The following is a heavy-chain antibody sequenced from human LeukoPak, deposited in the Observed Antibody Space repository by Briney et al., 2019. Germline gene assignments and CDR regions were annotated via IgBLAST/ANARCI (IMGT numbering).Heavy chain of an antibody. CDR3: ARARYSSGWYRANWLDP. V-gene: IGHV4-59*01. CDR2: IYYSGST. CDR1: GGSISSYY. D-gene: IGHD6-19*01. J-gene: IGHJ5*02. Sequence: PSETLSLTCTVSGGSISSYYWSWIRQPPGKGLEWIGYIYYSGSTNYNPSLKSRVTISVDTSKNQFSLKLSSVTAADAAVYYCARARYSSGWYRANWLDPWGQGTLVTVSS.